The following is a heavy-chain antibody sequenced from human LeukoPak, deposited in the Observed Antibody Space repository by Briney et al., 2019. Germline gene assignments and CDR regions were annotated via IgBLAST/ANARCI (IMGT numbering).Heavy chain of an antibody. D-gene: IGHD6-6*01. J-gene: IGHJ4*02. V-gene: IGHV3-74*01. CDR3: AREYSSSSGRTFDY. CDR1: GFTFRNYW. Sequence: GGSLRLSCAASGFTFRNYWMHWIRHTPGKGLVWVSRINSDGSSTNYADSVKGRLTISRDNAKNTLFLQMNSLRAEDTSIYYCAREYSSSSGRTFDYWGQGILVTVSS. CDR2: INSDGSST.